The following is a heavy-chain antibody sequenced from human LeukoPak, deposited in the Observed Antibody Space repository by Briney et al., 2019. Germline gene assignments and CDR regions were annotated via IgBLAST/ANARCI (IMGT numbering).Heavy chain of an antibody. CDR1: GFTFSSYA. CDR2: ISYDGSNK. Sequence: GRSLRLSCAASGFTFSSYAMHWVRQAPGKGLEWVAVISYDGSNKYYADSAKGRFTISRDNSKNTLYLQMNSLRAEDTAVYYCARALVMANGAFDIWGQGTMVTVSS. CDR3: ARALVMANGAFDI. J-gene: IGHJ3*02. V-gene: IGHV3-30*04. D-gene: IGHD5-24*01.